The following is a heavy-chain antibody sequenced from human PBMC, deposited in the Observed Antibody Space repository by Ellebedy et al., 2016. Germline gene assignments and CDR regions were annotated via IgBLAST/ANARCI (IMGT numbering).Heavy chain of an antibody. CDR2: VSWNSGSI. CDR3: AKDIAPGNSGRFGFLDY. V-gene: IGHV3-9*01. Sequence: SLKISCAASDFTFDNYAMHWVRQCPGKGLEWVSAVSWNSGSIGYADSVKGRFTISRDNAKNSLYLQMNSLTPEDTALYYCAKDIAPGNSGRFGFLDYWGQGALVTVSS. J-gene: IGHJ4*02. CDR1: DFTFDNYA. D-gene: IGHD2/OR15-2a*01.